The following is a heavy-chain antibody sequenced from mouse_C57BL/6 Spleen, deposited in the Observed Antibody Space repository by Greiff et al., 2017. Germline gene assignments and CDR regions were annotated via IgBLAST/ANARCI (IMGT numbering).Heavy chain of an antibody. V-gene: IGHV1-54*01. J-gene: IGHJ4*01. CDR3: ARSGGNYDAMDY. D-gene: IGHD2-1*01. Sequence: VQLQQSGAELVRPGTSVKVSCKASGYAFTNYLIEWVKQRPGQGLEWIGVINPGSGGTNYNEKFKGKATLTADKSSSTAYMQLSSLTSEDSAVYFCARSGGNYDAMDYWGQGTSVTVSS. CDR1: GYAFTNYL. CDR2: INPGSGGT.